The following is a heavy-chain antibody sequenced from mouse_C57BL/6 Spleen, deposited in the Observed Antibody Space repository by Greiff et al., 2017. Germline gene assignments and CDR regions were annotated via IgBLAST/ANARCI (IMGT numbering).Heavy chain of an antibody. CDR2: IYPGDGDT. CDR1: GYAFRSYW. CDR3: ARSGDYDGFAY. Sequence: VQLQQSGAELVKPGASVKISCKASGYAFRSYWMNWVKQRPGKGLEWIGQIYPGDGDTNYNGKFKGKATLTADKSSSTAYMQLSSLTSEDSAVYFCARSGDYDGFAYWGQGTLVTVSA. V-gene: IGHV1-80*01. D-gene: IGHD2-4*01. J-gene: IGHJ3*01.